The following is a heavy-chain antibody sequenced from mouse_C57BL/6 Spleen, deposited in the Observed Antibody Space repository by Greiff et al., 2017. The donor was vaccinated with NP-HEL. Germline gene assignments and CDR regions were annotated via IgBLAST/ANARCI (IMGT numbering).Heavy chain of an antibody. CDR3: ARRIGTDYFDY. Sequence: QVQLQQPGAELVMPGASAKLSCKPSGYTFTSYWLPWVKQRPGQGLEWIGGIDPSDRYTNHNQKSTGKSTLTVDKSSSTAYMQLSSLTSEDAAVYNCARRIGTDYFDYWGEGTTLAVSS. V-gene: IGHV1-69*01. J-gene: IGHJ2*01. CDR1: GYTFTSYW. CDR2: IDPSDRYT. D-gene: IGHD4-1*01.